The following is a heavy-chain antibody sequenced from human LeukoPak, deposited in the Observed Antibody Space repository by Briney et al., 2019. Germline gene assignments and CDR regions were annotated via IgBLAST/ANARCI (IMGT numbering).Heavy chain of an antibody. CDR3: ARDDFDSRAFDI. J-gene: IGHJ3*02. Sequence: SETLSLTCTVSGGSISSHYWSWIRQPPGKGLEWIAYIYHSGSTNYNPSLKSRVTISVDKSKNQFSLKLSSVTAADTAVYYCARDDFDSRAFDIWGQGTMVTVSS. D-gene: IGHD3-22*01. CDR1: GGSISSHY. V-gene: IGHV4-59*11. CDR2: IYHSGST.